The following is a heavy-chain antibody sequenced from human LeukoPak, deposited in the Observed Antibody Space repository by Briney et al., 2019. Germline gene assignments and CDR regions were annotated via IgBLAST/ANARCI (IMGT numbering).Heavy chain of an antibody. D-gene: IGHD2-2*01. CDR3: AREGDIVVVPAASYFDY. CDR2: IKQDGSEK. Sequence: GGSLRLSCAASGFTFSSYCMSWVRQAPGKGLEWVANIKQDGSEKYYVDSVKGRFTISRDNAKNSLYLQMNSLRAEDTAVYHCAREGDIVVVPAASYFDYWGQGTLVTVSS. CDR1: GFTFSSYC. V-gene: IGHV3-7*01. J-gene: IGHJ4*02.